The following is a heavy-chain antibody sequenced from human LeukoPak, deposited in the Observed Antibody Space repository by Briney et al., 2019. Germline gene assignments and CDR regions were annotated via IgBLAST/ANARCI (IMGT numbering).Heavy chain of an antibody. CDR2: INHSGST. CDR3: ARGIVVVPAAIPLSRSGARFDY. CDR1: GGSFSGYY. D-gene: IGHD2-2*02. Sequence: SETLSLTCAVYGGSFSGYYWSWIRQPPGKGLEWIGEINHSGSTNYNPSLKSRVTISVDTSKNQFSLKLSSVTAADTAVYYCARGIVVVPAAIPLSRSGARFDYWGQGTLVTVSS. V-gene: IGHV4-34*01. J-gene: IGHJ4*02.